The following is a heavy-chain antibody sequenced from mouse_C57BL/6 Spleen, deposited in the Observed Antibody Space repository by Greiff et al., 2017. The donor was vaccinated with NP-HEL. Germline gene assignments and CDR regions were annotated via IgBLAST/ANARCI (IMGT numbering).Heavy chain of an antibody. V-gene: IGHV1-76*01. J-gene: IGHJ4*01. CDR1: GYTFTDYY. CDR2: IYPGSGNT. D-gene: IGHD2-2*01. CDR3: ARSGGYLYAIDY. Sequence: VQLQESGAELVRPGASVKLSCKASGYTFTDYYINWVKQRPGQGLEWIARIYPGSGNTYYNEKFKGKATLTAEKSSSTAYMQLSSLTSEDSAVYFCARSGGYLYAIDYWGQGTSVTVSS.